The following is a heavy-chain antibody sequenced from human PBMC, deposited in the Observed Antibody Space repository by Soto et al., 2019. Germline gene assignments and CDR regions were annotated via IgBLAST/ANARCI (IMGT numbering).Heavy chain of an antibody. CDR3: ARFSLAPHTASGYYDS. Sequence: QVQLVQSGAEVKKPGASVKVSCKASGYTFASYTLHWVRQAPGQRFEWLGWISAGNGNTKSSQKFQDRVTFDRNTSASTVSMELNSLRSEDTSIYYCARFSLAPHTASGYYDSWGQGSLVTVSS. V-gene: IGHV1-3*01. CDR1: GYTFASYT. CDR2: ISAGNGNT. J-gene: IGHJ4*02. D-gene: IGHD3-3*01.